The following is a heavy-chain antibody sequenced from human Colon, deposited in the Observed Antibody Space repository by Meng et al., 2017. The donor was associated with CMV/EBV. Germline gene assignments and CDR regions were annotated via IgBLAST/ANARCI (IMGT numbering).Heavy chain of an antibody. V-gene: IGHV4-4*07. D-gene: IGHD3-22*01. CDR1: GASISSYS. CDR2: TYYGTTT. CDR3: VRVVGTSSGFRHYFDF. J-gene: IGHJ4*02. Sequence: SQTLSPTCIVSGASISSYSWSWIRQLAGKGLEWIGSTYYGTTTSYNPSLRGRITISGDTSKNQISLKLTSVTAADTAKYYCVRVVGTSSGFRHYFDFWGQGAQVTVSS.